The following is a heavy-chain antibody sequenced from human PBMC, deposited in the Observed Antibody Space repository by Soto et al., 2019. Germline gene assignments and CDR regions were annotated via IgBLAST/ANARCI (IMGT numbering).Heavy chain of an antibody. J-gene: IGHJ5*02. CDR2: IYYSGST. Sequence: SETLSLTCTVSGGSISSGYYYWSWIRQPPGKGLEWIGYIYYSGSTYDNPSLKSRVTISVDTSKNQFSLKLSSVTAADTAVYYCARVPDRWGQGTLVTVSS. D-gene: IGHD2-2*01. CDR1: GGSISSGYYY. V-gene: IGHV4-30-4*01. CDR3: ARVPDR.